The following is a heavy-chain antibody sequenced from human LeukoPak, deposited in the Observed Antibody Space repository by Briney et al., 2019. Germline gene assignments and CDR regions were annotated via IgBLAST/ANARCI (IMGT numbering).Heavy chain of an antibody. CDR1: GGSISSYY. CDR2: IYYSGST. V-gene: IGHV4-59*01. Sequence: PSETLSLTCTVSGGSISSYYWSWIRQPPGKGLEWIGYIYYSGSTNYNPSLKSRVTISVDTSKNQFSLKLSSVTAADTAVYYCARDKYYYDSSGFGVPGYYYYGMDVWGQGTTVTVSS. J-gene: IGHJ6*02. D-gene: IGHD3-22*01. CDR3: ARDKYYYDSSGFGVPGYYYYGMDV.